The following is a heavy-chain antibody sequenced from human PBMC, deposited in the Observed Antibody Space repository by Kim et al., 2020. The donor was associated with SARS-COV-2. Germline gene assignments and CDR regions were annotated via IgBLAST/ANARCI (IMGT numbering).Heavy chain of an antibody. Sequence: SETLSLTCTVSGGSISSYYWSWIRQPPGKGLEWIGYIYYSGSTNYNPSLKSRVTISVDTSKNQFSLKLSSVTAADTAVYYCARHALSVAYSSSWYGSLGIVGATTDVNYFDYWGQGTLVTVSS. V-gene: IGHV4-59*08. J-gene: IGHJ4*02. CDR1: GGSISSYY. CDR2: IYYSGST. D-gene: IGHD1-26*01. CDR3: ARHALSVAYSSSWYGSLGIVGATTDVNYFDY.